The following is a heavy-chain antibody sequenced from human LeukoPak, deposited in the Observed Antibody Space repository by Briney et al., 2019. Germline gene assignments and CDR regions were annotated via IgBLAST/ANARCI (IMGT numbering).Heavy chain of an antibody. V-gene: IGHV1-8*01. CDR1: GYTFTSYD. Sequence: GASVKVSCKASGYTFTSYDINWVRQATGQGLEWMGWMNPNSGNTGYAQKFQGRVTMTRNTSISTAYMELSSLRSEDTAVYYCARGPHTMIGMDVWGQGTTVTVSS. CDR3: ARGPHTMIGMDV. D-gene: IGHD3-22*01. CDR2: MNPNSGNT. J-gene: IGHJ6*02.